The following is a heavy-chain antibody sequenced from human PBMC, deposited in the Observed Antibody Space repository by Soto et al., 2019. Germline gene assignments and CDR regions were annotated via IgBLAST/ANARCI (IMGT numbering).Heavy chain of an antibody. J-gene: IGHJ4*02. CDR1: SGSISSSNW. Sequence: SETLSLTCAVSSGSISSSNWWSWVRQPPGKGLEWIGEIYHSGSTNYNPSLKSRVTISVDKSKNQFSLKLSSVTAADTAVYYCARDLYREGIAVAGTSANYYYFDYWGQGTLVTVSS. CDR3: ARDLYREGIAVAGTSANYYYFDY. CDR2: IYHSGST. V-gene: IGHV4-4*02. D-gene: IGHD6-19*01.